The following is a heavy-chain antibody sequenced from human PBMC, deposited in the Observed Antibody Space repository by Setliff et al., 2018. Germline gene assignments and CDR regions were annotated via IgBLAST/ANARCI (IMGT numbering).Heavy chain of an antibody. CDR1: GFTFSSYA. CDR2: ISSNGGST. V-gene: IGHV3-64*02. CDR3: ARAHSSTLSVHDY. J-gene: IGHJ4*02. D-gene: IGHD2-2*01. Sequence: GGSLRLSCAASGFTFSSYAMHWVRQAPGKGLEYVSAISSNGGSTYYADSVKGRFTISRDNSKNTLYLQMNSLRAEDTAVYYCARAHSSTLSVHDYWGQGTLVTVSS.